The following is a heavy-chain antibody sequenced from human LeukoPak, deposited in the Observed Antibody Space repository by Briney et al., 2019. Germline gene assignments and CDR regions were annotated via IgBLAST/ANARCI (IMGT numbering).Heavy chain of an antibody. V-gene: IGHV3-64*01. Sequence: PGGSLRLSCAASGFTFSSYAMHWVRQAPGKGLEYVSAISSNGGSTYYANSVKGRFTISRDNSKNTLYLQMGSLRAEDMAVYYCARDSRPHYGDYGVVDPWGQGTLVTVSS. D-gene: IGHD4-17*01. CDR3: ARDSRPHYGDYGVVDP. J-gene: IGHJ5*02. CDR1: GFTFSSYA. CDR2: ISSNGGST.